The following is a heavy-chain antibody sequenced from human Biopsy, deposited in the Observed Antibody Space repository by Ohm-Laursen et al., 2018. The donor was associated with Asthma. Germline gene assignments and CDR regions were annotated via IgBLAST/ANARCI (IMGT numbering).Heavy chain of an antibody. V-gene: IGHV3-23*01. CDR3: ARKARHGDYDFDY. Sequence: SLRLSCTATGFRFSDYGMHWVRQASGKGLEWVASVSSSGGARDYADSVKGRFTISRDNSKNTLYLQMNSLRAEDTAVYYCARKARHGDYDFDYWGQGTLVTVSS. D-gene: IGHD4-17*01. J-gene: IGHJ4*02. CDR2: VSSSGGAR. CDR1: GFRFSDYG.